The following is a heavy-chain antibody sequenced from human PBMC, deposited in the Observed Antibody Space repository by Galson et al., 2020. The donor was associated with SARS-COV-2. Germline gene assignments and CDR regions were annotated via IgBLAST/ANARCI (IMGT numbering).Heavy chain of an antibody. Sequence: SETLSLTCVVYGGSFSGYSWSWIRQPPGKGLEWIGEVDHIGKTKYNPALKNRLTISVDPSKNEVSLRLTSVTAADTAIYFCARGPPASNIAVSPDPYHGGQGTLVTISS. CDR3: ARGPPASNIAVSPDPYH. D-gene: IGHD2-21*01. CDR1: GGSFSGYS. V-gene: IGHV4-34*01. CDR2: VDHIGKT. J-gene: IGHJ4*02.